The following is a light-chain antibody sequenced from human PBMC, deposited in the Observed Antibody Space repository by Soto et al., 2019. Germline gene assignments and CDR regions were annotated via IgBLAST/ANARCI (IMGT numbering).Light chain of an antibody. V-gene: IGKV3-15*01. CDR3: LKYNSWPPA. CDR1: QSVNSN. CDR2: GAS. J-gene: IGKJ1*01. Sequence: IVMTQSPATLSVSPGERATLSCRASQSVNSNLAWYQQKPGQAPRLLIFGASTSATGIPARFSGRGSGTEFNLTISSLQSEDFAVDYCLKYNSWPPAFGQGTKVE.